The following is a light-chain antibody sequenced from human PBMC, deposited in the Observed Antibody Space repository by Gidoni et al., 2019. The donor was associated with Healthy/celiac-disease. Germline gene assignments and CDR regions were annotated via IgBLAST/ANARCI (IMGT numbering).Light chain of an antibody. CDR1: QSVSSN. CDR3: QQYNNWPLT. Sequence: PGERATLACRASQSVSSNLAWYQQKPGQAPRLLIYGASTRATGSPARFSGRGSGTEFTLTISSRQSEDFVVYYCQQYNNWPLTFGGGTKVEIK. V-gene: IGKV3-15*01. CDR2: GAS. J-gene: IGKJ4*01.